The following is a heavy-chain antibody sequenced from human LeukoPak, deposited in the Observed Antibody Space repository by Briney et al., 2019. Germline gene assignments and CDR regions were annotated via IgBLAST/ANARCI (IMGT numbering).Heavy chain of an antibody. J-gene: IGHJ6*02. V-gene: IGHV3-23*01. CDR2: ISGSGGST. CDR3: AKGLATSGPSYYGMDV. D-gene: IGHD6-19*01. CDR1: GFTFSSYA. Sequence: GGSLRLSCAASGFTFSSYAMSWVRQAPGKGLEWVSTISGSGGSTYYADSVKGRFTISRDKSKNTLYLQMNSLRAEDTAVYYCAKGLATSGPSYYGMDVWGQGTTVTVS.